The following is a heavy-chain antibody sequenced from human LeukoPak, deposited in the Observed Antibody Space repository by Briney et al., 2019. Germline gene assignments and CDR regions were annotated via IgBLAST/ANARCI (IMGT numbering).Heavy chain of an antibody. Sequence: GGSLRLSCAASGFTFSSYSMNWVRQAPGKGLEWVSYISSSSSTIYYADSVKGRFTISRDNAKNSGYLQMNSLRAEDTAIYYCARVRGLWFGELLGASGHAFDIWGQGTKVTVSS. D-gene: IGHD3-10*01. CDR2: ISSSSSTI. V-gene: IGHV3-48*04. J-gene: IGHJ3*02. CDR1: GFTFSSYS. CDR3: ARVRGLWFGELLGASGHAFDI.